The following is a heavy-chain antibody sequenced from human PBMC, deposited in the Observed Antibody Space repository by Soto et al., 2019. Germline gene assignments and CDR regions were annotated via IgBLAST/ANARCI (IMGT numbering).Heavy chain of an antibody. CDR3: ARQHPLDCSGWYY. Sequence: GESLKISCKVSGDSFTSFWIGWVRQMPGKGLEWLGIIYPGDSEIRYSPSFQGQVTISADKSISTAYLQWSSLKASDTAIYYCARQHPLDCSGWYYWGQGTLVTVSS. CDR1: GDSFTSFW. D-gene: IGHD6-19*01. J-gene: IGHJ4*02. V-gene: IGHV5-51*01. CDR2: IYPGDSEI.